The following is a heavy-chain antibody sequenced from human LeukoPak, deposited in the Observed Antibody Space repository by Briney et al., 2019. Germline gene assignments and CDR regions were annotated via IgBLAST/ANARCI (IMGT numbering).Heavy chain of an antibody. D-gene: IGHD2-2*01. J-gene: IGHJ6*03. V-gene: IGHV4-4*07. Sequence: SETLSLTCTVSGGSMRSYFWNWIRQPAGKGLEWIGRIYNSGSTKYNPSLKSRVTMSVDTSKNQFSLKLSSVTAADTAVYYCAREEGSSTSYYYSYMDVWGKGTTVTVSS. CDR1: GGSMRSYF. CDR3: AREEGSSTSYYYSYMDV. CDR2: IYNSGST.